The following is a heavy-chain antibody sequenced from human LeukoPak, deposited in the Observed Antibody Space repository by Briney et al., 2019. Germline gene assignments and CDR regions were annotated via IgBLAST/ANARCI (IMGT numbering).Heavy chain of an antibody. J-gene: IGHJ4*02. CDR1: GFTFSDYY. Sequence: GGSLRLSCAASGFTFSDYYMSWIRQAPGKGLEWVALISYDGTNTYYADSVKGRFTISRDNSKNTLSLQMNSLRAEDTALYYCARDLRGKYSSTSYEDYWGQGTLVIVSS. CDR3: ARDLRGKYSSTSYEDY. D-gene: IGHD6-13*01. CDR2: ISYDGTNT. V-gene: IGHV3-30-3*01.